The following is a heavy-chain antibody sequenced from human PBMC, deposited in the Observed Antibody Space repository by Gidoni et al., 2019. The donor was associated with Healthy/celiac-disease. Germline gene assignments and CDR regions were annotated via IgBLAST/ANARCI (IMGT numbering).Heavy chain of an antibody. D-gene: IGHD6-13*01. CDR1: GFTFSSYG. CDR2: IWYDGSNK. V-gene: IGHV3-33*01. Sequence: QVQLVESGGGVVEPGRSLRLSCAASGFTFSSYGMHWVRQAPGKGLEWVAVIWYDGSNKYYADSVKGRFTISRDNSKNTLYLQMNSLRAEDTAVYYCARDGIIAAAGGYYYGMDVWGQGTTVTVSS. J-gene: IGHJ6*02. CDR3: ARDGIIAAAGGYYYGMDV.